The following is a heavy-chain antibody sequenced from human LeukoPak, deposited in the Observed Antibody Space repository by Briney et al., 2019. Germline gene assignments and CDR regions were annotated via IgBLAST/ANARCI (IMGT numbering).Heavy chain of an antibody. Sequence: SQTLSLTCAISGDSVSSNSATWNWIRQSPSRGLEWLGRTYYRSKWYNDYAVSVKSRITINPDTSKTQFSLLLNSVTPEDTAVYYCARAGSYGYYWYFDLWGRGTLATVSS. CDR2: TYYRSKWYN. D-gene: IGHD5-18*01. CDR1: GDSVSSNSAT. V-gene: IGHV6-1*01. CDR3: ARAGSYGYYWYFDL. J-gene: IGHJ2*01.